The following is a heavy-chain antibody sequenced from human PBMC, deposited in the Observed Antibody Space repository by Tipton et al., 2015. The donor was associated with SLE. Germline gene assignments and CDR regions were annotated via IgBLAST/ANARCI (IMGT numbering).Heavy chain of an antibody. CDR1: GGSISSGTSY. V-gene: IGHV4-61*02. Sequence: TLSLTCTVSGGSISSGTSYWSWIRQHAGKGLEWIGRIYTSGSTNYNPSLKSRVTISVDTSKNQFSLKLSSVTAADTAVYYCARGLGIAAAGALGYWGQGTLVTVSS. CDR2: IYTSGST. J-gene: IGHJ4*02. D-gene: IGHD6-13*01. CDR3: ARGLGIAAAGALGY.